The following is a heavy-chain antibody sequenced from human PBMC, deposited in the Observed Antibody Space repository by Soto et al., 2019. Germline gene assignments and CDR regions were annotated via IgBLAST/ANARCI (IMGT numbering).Heavy chain of an antibody. V-gene: IGHV1-69*01. CDR2: IIPIFGTA. CDR3: ARDTGAGAATNMGWFDP. D-gene: IGHD6-19*01. CDR1: GGTFSSYA. Sequence: QVQLVQSGAEVKKPGSSVKVSCKASGGTFSSYAISWVRQAPGQGLEWMGGIIPIFGTANYAQKFQGRVTITADESTSTAYMELSSLRSDDTAVYYCARDTGAGAATNMGWFDPWGHGTLVTVSS. J-gene: IGHJ5*02.